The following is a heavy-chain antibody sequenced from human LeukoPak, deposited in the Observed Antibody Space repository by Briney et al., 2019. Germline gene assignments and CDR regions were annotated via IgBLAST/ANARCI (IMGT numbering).Heavy chain of an antibody. D-gene: IGHD3-3*02. J-gene: IGHJ4*02. V-gene: IGHV3-30*02. CDR1: GFIFSTYG. CDR3: ASIFGGNYWSPWDY. CDR2: IRYDGSDK. Sequence: PGGSLRLSCAASGFIFSTYGMHWVRQAPGKGLEWVAFIRYDGSDKHYVDSVKGRFTISRDNSKNTLYLQMNSLRPEDTAVYYCASIFGGNYWSPWDYWGQGTLVTVSS.